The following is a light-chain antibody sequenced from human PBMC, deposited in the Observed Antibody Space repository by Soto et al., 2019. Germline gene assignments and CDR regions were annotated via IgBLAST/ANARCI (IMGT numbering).Light chain of an antibody. J-gene: IGLJ2*01. Sequence: QSVLTQPPSVSGAPGQRVTISCTGSSSNIGAGYDVHWYQQLPGTAPKLLIYGNTNRPSGVADRFSGPKSGTSASLAITGLQVEDEAEYYCQSYDSSLSAYVVFGGGTKLTVL. CDR1: SSNIGAGYD. CDR3: QSYDSSLSAYVV. V-gene: IGLV1-40*01. CDR2: GNT.